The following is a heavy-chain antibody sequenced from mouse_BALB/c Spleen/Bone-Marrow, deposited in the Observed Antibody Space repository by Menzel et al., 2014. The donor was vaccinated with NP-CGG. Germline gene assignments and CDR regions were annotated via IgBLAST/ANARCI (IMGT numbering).Heavy chain of an antibody. J-gene: IGHJ3*01. CDR3: ASPSDGNPFAY. D-gene: IGHD2-1*01. CDR1: GYSFTSYW. V-gene: IGHV1S127*01. Sequence: VQLQQSGPQLVRPGASVKISCKASGYSFTSYWMHWVKQRPGQGFEWIGMIDPSDSETRLNQKFKDKATLTVDKSSSTAYMQLSSPTSEDSAVYYCASPSDGNPFAYWGQGILVTVSA. CDR2: IDPSDSET.